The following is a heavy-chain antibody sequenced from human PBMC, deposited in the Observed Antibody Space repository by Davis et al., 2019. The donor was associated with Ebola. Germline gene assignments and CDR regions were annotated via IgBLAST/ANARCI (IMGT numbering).Heavy chain of an antibody. CDR3: ARGCQYYDFWSGYYTGGEGDY. Sequence: ASVKVSCKASGYTFTSYGISWVRQAPGQGLEWMGIINPSGGSTSYAQKFQGRVTMTRDTSTSTVYMELSSLRSEDTAVYYCARGCQYYDFWSGYYTGGEGDYWGQGTLVTVSS. CDR1: GYTFTSYG. CDR2: INPSGGST. D-gene: IGHD3-3*01. V-gene: IGHV1-46*01. J-gene: IGHJ4*02.